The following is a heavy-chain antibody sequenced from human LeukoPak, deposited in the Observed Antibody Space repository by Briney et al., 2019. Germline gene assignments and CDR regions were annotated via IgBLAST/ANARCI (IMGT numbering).Heavy chain of an antibody. D-gene: IGHD1-26*01. CDR1: GYTFTGYY. Sequence: ASVKVSCKASGYTFTGYYMHWVRQAPGQGLEWMGWINPNSGGTNYAQKFQGRVTMTRDTSISTAYMELSRLRSDDTAVYYCARRSPLSDTTPTRAGRVDAFDIWGQGTMVTVSS. CDR3: ARRSPLSDTTPTRAGRVDAFDI. CDR2: INPNSGGT. V-gene: IGHV1-2*02. J-gene: IGHJ3*02.